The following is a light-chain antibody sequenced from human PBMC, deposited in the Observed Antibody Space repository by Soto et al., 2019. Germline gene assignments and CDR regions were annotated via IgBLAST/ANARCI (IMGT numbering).Light chain of an antibody. J-gene: IGKJ1*01. CDR3: QHYNSYSEA. CDR1: QSVSSSY. Sequence: EIVLTQSPGTLSLSPVERATLSGRASQSVSSSYLAWYQQKPGQAPRLLIYGASSRATGIPDRFSGGGSGTDFSLTISSLQPDDFATYYCQHYNSYSEAFGQGTKVDIK. CDR2: GAS. V-gene: IGKV3-20*01.